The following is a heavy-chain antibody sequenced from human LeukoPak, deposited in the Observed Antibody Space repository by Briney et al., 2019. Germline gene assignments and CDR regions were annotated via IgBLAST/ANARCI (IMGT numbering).Heavy chain of an antibody. CDR2: INPNSGGT. Sequence: ASVKVSCKASGYTFTSYGINWVRQAPGQGLEWMGWINPNSGGTNYAQKFQGWVTMTRDTSISTAYMELSRLRSDDTAVYYCARGRARDAFDIWGQGTMVTVSS. V-gene: IGHV1-2*04. CDR3: ARGRARDAFDI. J-gene: IGHJ3*02. CDR1: GYTFTSYG.